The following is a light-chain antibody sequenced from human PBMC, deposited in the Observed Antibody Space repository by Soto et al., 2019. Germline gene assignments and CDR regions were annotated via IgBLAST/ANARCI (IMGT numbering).Light chain of an antibody. CDR2: DTF. CDR3: QHSFTTPWT. J-gene: IGKJ1*01. CDR1: ESIRNE. Sequence: DIRMTQSPSSLSASLGDRVTITCRPSESIRNELNWFQQRPGKAPRLLIYDTFTLQSGVPSRFSGSVSGTEFSLTISSLQAGDSKIYYCQHSFTTPWTFGQGTKV. V-gene: IGKV1-39*01.